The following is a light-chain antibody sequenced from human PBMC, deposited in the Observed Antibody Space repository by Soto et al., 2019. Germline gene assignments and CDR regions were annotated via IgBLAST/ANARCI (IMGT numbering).Light chain of an antibody. CDR2: DAS. V-gene: IGKV3-11*01. CDR3: QQHNGWPLT. Sequence: EIVLTQSPATLSLSPGERATLSCRASQSVSSYLAWYQQKPGQAPRLLIYDASNRATGIPARFSGSGSGTDFTLTISSLEPEDFAVYYCQQHNGWPLTFGGGTKVEIK. J-gene: IGKJ4*01. CDR1: QSVSSY.